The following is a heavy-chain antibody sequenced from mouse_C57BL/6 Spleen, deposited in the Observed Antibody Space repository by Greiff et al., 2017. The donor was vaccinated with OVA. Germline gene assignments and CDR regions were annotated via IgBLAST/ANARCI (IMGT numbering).Heavy chain of an antibody. CDR3: ARGGYYGNYVPFAY. D-gene: IGHD2-1*01. V-gene: IGHV1-54*01. J-gene: IGHJ3*01. CDR2: INPGSGGT. CDR1: GYAFTNYL. Sequence: QVQLKQSGAELVRPGTSVKVSCKASGYAFTNYLIEWVKQRPGQGLEWIGVINPGSGGTNYNEKFKGKATLTADKSSSTAYMQLSSLTSEDSAVYFCARGGYYGNYVPFAYWGQGTLVTVSA.